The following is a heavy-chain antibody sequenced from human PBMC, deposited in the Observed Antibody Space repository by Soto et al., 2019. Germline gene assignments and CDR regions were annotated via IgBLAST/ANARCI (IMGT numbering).Heavy chain of an antibody. J-gene: IGHJ4*02. CDR1: GGSISSGGYS. D-gene: IGHD7-27*01. CDR2: IYHSGST. CDR3: ARETYWGYGLDY. V-gene: IGHV4-30-2*01. Sequence: PSETLSLTCAVSGGSISSGGYSWSWIRQPPGKGLEWIGYIYHSGSTYYNPSLKSRVTISVDRSKNQFSLKLSSVTAADTAVYYCARETYWGYGLDYWGQGTLVTV.